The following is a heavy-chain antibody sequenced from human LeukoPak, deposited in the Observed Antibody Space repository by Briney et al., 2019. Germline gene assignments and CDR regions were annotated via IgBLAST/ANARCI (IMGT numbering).Heavy chain of an antibody. D-gene: IGHD2/OR15-2a*01. Sequence: SETLSLTCTVSGGSISSYQWSWIRQPPGKGLEWIGYISYSGFTNYNPSLKSRVTISLDTSKNQFSLKLTSVTAADTAVYYCAGHHPRNTVDFWGRGTLVTVSS. CDR1: GGSISSYQ. J-gene: IGHJ4*02. CDR3: AGHHPRNTVDF. CDR2: ISYSGFT. V-gene: IGHV4-59*08.